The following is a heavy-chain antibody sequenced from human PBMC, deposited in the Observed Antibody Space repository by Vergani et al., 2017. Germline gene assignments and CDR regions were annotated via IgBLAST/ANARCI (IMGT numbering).Heavy chain of an antibody. CDR3: VRDRGLCAGGRCYTEAWDY. V-gene: IGHV3-30-3*01. D-gene: IGHD2-2*02. CDR2: ISFDGTNE. Sequence: QVQLVESGGGVVQPGTSLRLSCVVSGFALKRHAMYWVRQAPGKGLEWVVGISFDGTNEYYPDLVKGRFTISRDIAKNTLYLQVRSLRLEDTGVYHCVRDRGLCAGGRCYTEAWDYWGQGTPGTVSS. CDR1: GFALKRHA. J-gene: IGHJ4*02.